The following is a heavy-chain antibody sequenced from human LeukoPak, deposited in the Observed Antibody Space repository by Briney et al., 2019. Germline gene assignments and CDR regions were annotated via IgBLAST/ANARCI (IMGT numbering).Heavy chain of an antibody. CDR2: ISYDGSNK. Sequence: GRSLRLSCAASGFTFSSYAMHWVRQAPGKGLEWVAVISYDGSNKYYADSVKGRFTISRDNSKNTLYLQMNSLRAEDTAVYYCARDEAGYSSGWGQGTLVTVSS. D-gene: IGHD6-19*01. V-gene: IGHV3-30-3*01. J-gene: IGHJ4*02. CDR1: GFTFSSYA. CDR3: ARDEAGYSSG.